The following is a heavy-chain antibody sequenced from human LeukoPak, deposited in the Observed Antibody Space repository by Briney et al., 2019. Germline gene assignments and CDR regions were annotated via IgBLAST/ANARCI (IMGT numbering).Heavy chain of an antibody. CDR3: AKAAAGTQYFQH. D-gene: IGHD6-13*01. Sequence: GRSLRLSCAASGFTFDDYAMHWIRQAPGKGLEWVSGISWNSGSIGYADSVKGRFTISRDNAKNSLYLQMNSLRAEDMALYYCAKAAAGTQYFQHWGQGTLVTVSS. V-gene: IGHV3-9*03. CDR2: ISWNSGSI. J-gene: IGHJ1*01. CDR1: GFTFDDYA.